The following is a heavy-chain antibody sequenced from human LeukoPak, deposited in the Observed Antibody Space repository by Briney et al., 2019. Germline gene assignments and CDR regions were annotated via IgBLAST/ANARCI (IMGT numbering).Heavy chain of an antibody. CDR2: IYHSGST. V-gene: IGHV4-34*01. J-gene: IGHJ4*02. CDR3: ASDSSGWRGY. Sequence: SETLSLTCAVYGGSFSGYYWSWIRQPPGKGLEWIGEIYHSGSTNYNPSLKSRVTISVDKSKNQFSLKLSSVTAADTAVYYCASDSSGWRGYWGQGTLVTVSS. D-gene: IGHD6-19*01. CDR1: GGSFSGYY.